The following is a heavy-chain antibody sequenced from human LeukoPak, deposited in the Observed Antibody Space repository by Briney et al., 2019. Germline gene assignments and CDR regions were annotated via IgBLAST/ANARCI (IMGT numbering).Heavy chain of an antibody. CDR2: IIPIFGTA. CDR3: ARDTHRGGWLQFGYYFDY. Sequence: GASVKVSCKASGGTFSSYAISWVRQAPGQGLEWMGGIIPIFGTANYAQKFQGRVTITADESTSTAYMELSSLRSEDTAVYYCARDTHRGGWLQFGYYFDYWGQGTLVTVSS. V-gene: IGHV1-69*13. J-gene: IGHJ4*02. D-gene: IGHD5-24*01. CDR1: GGTFSSYA.